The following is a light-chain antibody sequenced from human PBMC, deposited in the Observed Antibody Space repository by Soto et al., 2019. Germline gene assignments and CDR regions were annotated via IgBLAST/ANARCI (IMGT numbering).Light chain of an antibody. CDR1: YSNIGSNP. Sequence: QSVLTQPRSASRTPGQRLTISCYGSYSNIGSNPVNWSQQLPGTAPKVLIYRSNERPSGVPDRFSGSKSGTSASLAISGLQSEDEADYYCAAWDDSLNAYVFGTGTKVPAL. CDR3: AAWDDSLNAYV. J-gene: IGLJ1*01. V-gene: IGLV1-44*01. CDR2: RSN.